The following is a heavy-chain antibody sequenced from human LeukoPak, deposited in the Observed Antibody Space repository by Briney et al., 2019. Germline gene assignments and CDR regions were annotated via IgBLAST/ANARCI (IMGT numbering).Heavy chain of an antibody. CDR3: ARRFRTHYFDY. CDR1: GFTFSSYA. CDR2: IWYDGSNR. Sequence: GGSLRLSCAASGFTFSSYAMHWVRQAPGKGLEWVAVIWYDGSNRYYADSVKGRFAISRDNSKNTVHLQMNSLRAEDTAVYHCARRFRTHYFDYWGQGTLVTVPS. D-gene: IGHD1-7*01. V-gene: IGHV3-33*08. J-gene: IGHJ4*02.